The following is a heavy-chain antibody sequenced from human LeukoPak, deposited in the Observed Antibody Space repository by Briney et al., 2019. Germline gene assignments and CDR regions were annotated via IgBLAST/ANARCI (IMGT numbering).Heavy chain of an antibody. CDR2: MNPNSGNT. D-gene: IGHD2-21*01. CDR3: ARGSEIPNWFDP. V-gene: IGHV1-8*01. CDR1: GYTFTSYD. J-gene: IGHJ5*02. Sequence: GASVKVSCKASGYTFTSYDINWVRQATGQGLEWMGRMNPNSGNTGYAQKFQGRVTMTRNTSISTAYMELSSLRSEDTAVYYCARGSEIPNWFDPWGQGTLVTVSS.